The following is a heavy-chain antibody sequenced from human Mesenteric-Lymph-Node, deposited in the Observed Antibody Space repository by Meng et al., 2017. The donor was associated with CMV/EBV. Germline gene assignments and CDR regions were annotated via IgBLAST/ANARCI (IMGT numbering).Heavy chain of an antibody. CDR1: GFRLSDYY. CDR3: ARAFWSGYYGAFDI. CDR2: ISGSGDSM. Sequence: GGSLRLSCTASGFRLSDYYMTWIRQAPEKGLEWVSYISGSGDSMYYTESVKGRFTVSRDNARNSLYLQMNSLRAEDTAVYYCARAFWSGYYGAFDIWGQGTMVTVS. D-gene: IGHD3-3*01. J-gene: IGHJ3*02. V-gene: IGHV3-11*04.